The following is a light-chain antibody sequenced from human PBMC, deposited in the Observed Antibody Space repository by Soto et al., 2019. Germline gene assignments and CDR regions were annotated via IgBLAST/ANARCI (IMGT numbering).Light chain of an antibody. CDR3: HQYGSSPWT. CDR1: QSVSSSY. J-gene: IGKJ1*01. V-gene: IGKV3-20*01. Sequence: DIVLTQSPVTLSLSPGERATLSCRASQSVSSSYLDWYQQKPGQAPRLLIYGASSRATGIPDRFSGSGSGTDFTLTINRLEPEDLAVYYCHQYGSSPWTFGQGTKVDIK. CDR2: GAS.